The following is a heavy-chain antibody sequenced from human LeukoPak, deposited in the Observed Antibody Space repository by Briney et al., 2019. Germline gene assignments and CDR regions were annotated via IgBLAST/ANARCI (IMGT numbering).Heavy chain of an antibody. Sequence: PGRSLRLSCAASGFTFSSYGMHWVRQAPGKGLEWVAVIWYDGSNKYYADSVKGLFTISRDNSKNTLYLQMNSLRAEDTAVYYCARSPASYDFWSGPLLDYWGQGTLVTVSS. D-gene: IGHD3-3*01. CDR2: IWYDGSNK. CDR3: ARSPASYDFWSGPLLDY. CDR1: GFTFSSYG. V-gene: IGHV3-33*01. J-gene: IGHJ4*02.